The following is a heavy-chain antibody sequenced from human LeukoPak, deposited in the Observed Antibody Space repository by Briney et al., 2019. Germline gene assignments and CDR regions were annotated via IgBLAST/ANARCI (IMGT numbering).Heavy chain of an antibody. J-gene: IGHJ6*03. CDR1: GGSISSSHYY. CDR2: IYYSGTT. CDR3: ARQISDYYYYYIDV. D-gene: IGHD3-10*01. Sequence: PSETLSLTCTVSGGSISSSHYYWGWIRQPPGKGLEWIGTIYYSGTTYCNPSLESRVTISEDTSKNQFSLTLRSVTAADTAVYYCARQISDYYYYYIDVWGKGTTVTVSS. V-gene: IGHV4-39*01.